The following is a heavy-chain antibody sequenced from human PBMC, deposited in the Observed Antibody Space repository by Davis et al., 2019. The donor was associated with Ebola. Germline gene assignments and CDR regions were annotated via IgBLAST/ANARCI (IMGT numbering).Heavy chain of an antibody. Sequence: PSETLSLTCTVSGGSISSGGYYWSWIRQHPGKGLEWIGYIFYSGSTYYNPSLKSRVTISIDMSKNHFSLKLSSVTAADTAVYYCARDWGSYYYDSIGAAYDIWGQGTMVTVS. V-gene: IGHV4-31*03. D-gene: IGHD3-22*01. CDR2: IFYSGST. CDR1: GGSISSGGYY. CDR3: ARDWGSYYYDSIGAAYDI. J-gene: IGHJ3*02.